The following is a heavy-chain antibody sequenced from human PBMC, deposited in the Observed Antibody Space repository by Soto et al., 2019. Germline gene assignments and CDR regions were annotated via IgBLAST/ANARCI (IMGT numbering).Heavy chain of an antibody. CDR2: LNSGGDDM. J-gene: IGHJ6*02. V-gene: IGHV3-23*01. Sequence: GGSLRLSCAASGFTFSTYAMTWVRQAPGKGLEWVSSLNSGGDDMYYADSVKGRFTISRDNSRNTLFLQMNSLRAEDTALYYCGKLAECGVLRGCGIDFWGQGTTVTFSS. CDR3: GKLAECGVLRGCGIDF. D-gene: IGHD2-21*01. CDR1: GFTFSTYA.